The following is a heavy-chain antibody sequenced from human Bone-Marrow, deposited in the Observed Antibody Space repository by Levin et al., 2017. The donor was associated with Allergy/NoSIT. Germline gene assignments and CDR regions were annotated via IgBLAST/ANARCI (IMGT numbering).Heavy chain of an antibody. D-gene: IGHD3-3*01. CDR2: MWNDGKNK. J-gene: IGHJ4*01. Sequence: GGSLRLSCEASGFSFNDYGMHWVRQAPGKGLEWVAVMWNDGKNKDYAESVKGRFTISRDTSKNTLDLQMNSLSAEDTALYYCAGDGGYLQWLFYFDYWGHGTQVTVSS. V-gene: IGHV3-33*01. CDR3: AGDGGYLQWLFYFDY. CDR1: GFSFNDYG.